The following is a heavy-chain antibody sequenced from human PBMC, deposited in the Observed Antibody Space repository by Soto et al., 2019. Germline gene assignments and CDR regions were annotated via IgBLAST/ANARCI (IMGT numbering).Heavy chain of an antibody. CDR1: GGSISSSSYY. V-gene: IGHV4-39*01. CDR3: GSRGRGYSYGYDY. D-gene: IGHD5-18*01. CDR2: IYYSGST. J-gene: IGHJ4*02. Sequence: SETLSLTCTVSGGSISSSSYYWGWIRQPPGKGLEWIGSIYYSGSTYYNPSLKSRVTISVDTSKNQFSLKLSSVTAADTAVYYCGSRGRGYSYGYDYWGQGTLVTVSS.